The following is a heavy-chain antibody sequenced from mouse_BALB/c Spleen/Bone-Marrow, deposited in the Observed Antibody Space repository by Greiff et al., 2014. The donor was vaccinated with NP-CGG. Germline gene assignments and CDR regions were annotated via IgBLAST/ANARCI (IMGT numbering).Heavy chain of an antibody. J-gene: IGHJ3*01. CDR2: ISDGGSYT. V-gene: IGHV5-4*02. CDR3: ARDLITTATSFAY. D-gene: IGHD1-2*01. Sequence: VQLQQSGGGLVKPGGSLKISCAASGFTFSDYYMYWVRQTPEKRLEWVATISDGGSYTYYPDSVKGRFTISRDNAKNNLYLQMSSLKSEDTAMYYCARDLITTATSFAYWGQGTLVTVSA. CDR1: GFTFSDYY.